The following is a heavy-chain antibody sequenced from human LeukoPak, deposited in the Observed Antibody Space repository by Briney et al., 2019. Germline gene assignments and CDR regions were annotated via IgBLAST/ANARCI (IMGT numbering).Heavy chain of an antibody. V-gene: IGHV3-30*18. D-gene: IGHD3-3*01. CDR2: ISYVGSNK. CDR1: GLTFSGYD. J-gene: IGHJ4*02. CDR3: AKDLGDYYFDY. Sequence: GGSLRLSCAASGLTFSGYDMHWVRQAPGKGLEWVAVISYVGSNKYYADSVKGRFTISRDNSKNTLYLQMNSLRAEDTAVYYCAKDLGDYYFDYWGQGTLVTVSS.